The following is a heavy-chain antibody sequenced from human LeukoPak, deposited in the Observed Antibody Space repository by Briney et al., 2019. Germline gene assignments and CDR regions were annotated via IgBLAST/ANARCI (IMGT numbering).Heavy chain of an antibody. CDR3: ARDRYYYDSSGYSPNHYYMDV. D-gene: IGHD3-22*01. V-gene: IGHV3-48*03. CDR2: ISSSGSTI. J-gene: IGHJ6*03. CDR1: GFTFSSYE. Sequence: GGSLRLSCAASGFTFSSYEMNWVRQAPGKGLEWVSYISSSGSTIYYADSVKGRFTISRDNAKNSLYLQMNSLRAEDTAVYYCARDRYYYDSSGYSPNHYYMDVWGKGTTVTISS.